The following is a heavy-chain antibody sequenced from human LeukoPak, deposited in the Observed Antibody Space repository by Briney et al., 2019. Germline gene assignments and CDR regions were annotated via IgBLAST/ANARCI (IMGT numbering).Heavy chain of an antibody. CDR2: ISYDGSNK. J-gene: IGHJ4*02. CDR1: GFTFSSYA. D-gene: IGHD6-19*01. V-gene: IGHV3-30*04. CDR3: ARGTVAGQCDY. Sequence: GGSLRLSCAASGFTFSSYAMHWVRQAPGKGLEWVAVISYDGSNKYYADSVKGRFTISRDNSKNTLYLQMNSLRAEDTAVYYCARGTVAGQCDYWGQGTLVTVSS.